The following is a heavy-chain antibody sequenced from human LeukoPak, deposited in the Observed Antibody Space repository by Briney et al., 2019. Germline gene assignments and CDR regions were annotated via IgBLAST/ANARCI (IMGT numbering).Heavy chain of an antibody. D-gene: IGHD1-26*01. Sequence: TGGSLRLSCAASGFTFSSYGMHGVRQAPGKGLEWVAFILYDGSKKYYADSVRGRFTISRDNSKNTVFLQMNTLRSEDTAIFYCAKAASSRGSYADTFDYWGQGTQVTVSS. V-gene: IGHV3-30*02. CDR2: ILYDGSKK. J-gene: IGHJ4*02. CDR3: AKAASSRGSYADTFDY. CDR1: GFTFSSYG.